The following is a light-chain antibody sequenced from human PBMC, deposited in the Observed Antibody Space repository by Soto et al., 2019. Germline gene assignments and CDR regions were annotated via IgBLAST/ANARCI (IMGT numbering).Light chain of an antibody. CDR3: QQYGSSGGIT. V-gene: IGKV3-20*01. CDR2: GAS. Sequence: DTVLTQSPGTLSLSPGERATLSCGASQSVSSNLAWYQQKPGQAPRLLIYGASTRATGIPARFSGSGSGTDFTLTITRLEPEDSAMYYCQQYGSSGGITFGHGTRLENK. J-gene: IGKJ5*01. CDR1: QSVSSN.